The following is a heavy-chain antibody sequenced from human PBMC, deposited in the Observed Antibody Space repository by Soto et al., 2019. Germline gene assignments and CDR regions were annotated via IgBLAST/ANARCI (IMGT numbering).Heavy chain of an antibody. J-gene: IGHJ4*02. CDR3: ARGRATVLRYFDWFYFDY. CDR1: GYTFTSYY. CDR2: MNPNSGNT. D-gene: IGHD3-9*01. Sequence: ASVKVSCKASGYTFTSYYINWVRQATGQGLEWMGWMNPNSGNTGYAQKFQGRVTMTRNTSISTAYMELSSLRSEDTAVYYCARGRATVLRYFDWFYFDYWGQGTLVTVSS. V-gene: IGHV1-8*01.